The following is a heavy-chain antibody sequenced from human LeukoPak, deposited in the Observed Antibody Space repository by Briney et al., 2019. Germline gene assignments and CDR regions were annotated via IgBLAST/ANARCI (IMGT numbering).Heavy chain of an antibody. D-gene: IGHD3-22*01. V-gene: IGHV4-61*02. CDR2: IYTSGST. CDR1: GSSISSGSYY. J-gene: IGHJ4*02. CDR3: ARDAAYYYDSSGLFDY. Sequence: SQTLSLTCTVSGSSISSGSYYWSWIRQPAGKGLEWIGRIYTSGSTNYNPSLTSRVTISVDTSKNQFSLKLSSVTAADTAVYYCARDAAYYYDSSGLFDYWGQGTLVTVSS.